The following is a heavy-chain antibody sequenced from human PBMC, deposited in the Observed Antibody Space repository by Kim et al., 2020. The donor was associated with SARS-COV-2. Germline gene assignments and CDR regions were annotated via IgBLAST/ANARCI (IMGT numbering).Heavy chain of an antibody. CDR3: ARVKRTIGTGGIDI. V-gene: IGHV1-3*01. CDR1: GYTFTSYA. CDR2: INAGNGNT. Sequence: ASVKVSCKASGYTFTSYAMHWVRQAPGQRLEWMGWINAGNGNTKYSQKFQGRVTITRDTSASTAYMELIILRSEDTAVYYCARVKRTIGTGGIDIWGQGT. D-gene: IGHD3-16*01. J-gene: IGHJ3*02.